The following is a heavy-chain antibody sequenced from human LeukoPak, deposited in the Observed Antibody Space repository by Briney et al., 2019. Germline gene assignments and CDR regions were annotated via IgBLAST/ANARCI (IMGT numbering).Heavy chain of an antibody. D-gene: IGHD3-10*01. CDR2: VNPIDSDT. Sequence: PGEPLKISCKGSGYSFINFWIGWVRQMPGKGLEWMGIVNPIDSDTRYSPSFQGQVTISADKSISTAYLQWSSLKASDTAMYYCARLLTMVRDATFEYWGQGTLVTVSS. CDR1: GYSFINFW. V-gene: IGHV5-51*01. J-gene: IGHJ4*02. CDR3: ARLLTMVRDATFEY.